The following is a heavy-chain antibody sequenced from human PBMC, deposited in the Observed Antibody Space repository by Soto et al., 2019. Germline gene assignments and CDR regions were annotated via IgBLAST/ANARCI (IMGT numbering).Heavy chain of an antibody. Sequence: VGSLRLSCAASGFTFSSFEMIWVRQAPGKGLEWISYISDSGRTMYYADSVKGRFTISRDNAKNSLYLQMNSLRVEDTALYYCARSTVTSDWGQGTLVTVSS. J-gene: IGHJ4*02. CDR3: ARSTVTSD. D-gene: IGHD4-17*01. CDR1: GFTFSSFE. CDR2: ISDSGRTM. V-gene: IGHV3-48*03.